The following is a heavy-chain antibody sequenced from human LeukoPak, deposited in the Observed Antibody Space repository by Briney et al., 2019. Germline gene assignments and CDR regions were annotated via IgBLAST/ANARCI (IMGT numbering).Heavy chain of an antibody. V-gene: IGHV4-39*01. J-gene: IGHJ4*02. CDR1: GSSISSSRYY. CDR2: IYYSGST. CDR3: TAGPWYFDY. Sequence: SETLSLTCTVSGSSISSSRYYWGWIRQPPGKGLEWIGSIYYSGSTYYNPSLNSRVTVSVDTSKNQFSLRLSSVTAADTALYYCTAGPWYFDYWGQGTLVTVSS. D-gene: IGHD6-13*01.